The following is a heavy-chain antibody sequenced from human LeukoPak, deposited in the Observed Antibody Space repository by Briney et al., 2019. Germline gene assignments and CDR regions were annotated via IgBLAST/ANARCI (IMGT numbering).Heavy chain of an antibody. V-gene: IGHV4-30-4*01. Sequence: PSETLSLTCTVSGGSISSGDYYWSWIRQPPGKGLEWIGYIYYSGSTYYNPSLKSRVTISVDTSKNQFSLKLSSVTAADTAVYYCARLTRRFGGFDYWGQGTLVTVSS. CDR2: IYYSGST. CDR1: GGSISSGDYY. D-gene: IGHD3-10*01. J-gene: IGHJ4*02. CDR3: ARLTRRFGGFDY.